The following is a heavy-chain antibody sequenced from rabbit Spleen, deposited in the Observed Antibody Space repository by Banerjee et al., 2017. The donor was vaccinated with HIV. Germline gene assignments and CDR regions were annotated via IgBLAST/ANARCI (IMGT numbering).Heavy chain of an antibody. D-gene: IGHD5-1*01. CDR2: IYVGSGGGT. Sequence: QEQLVESRGGLVKPEGSLTLTCKASGFSFSDRDVMCWVRQAPGKGLEWIACIYVGSGGGTKYASWAKGRFTISKTSSTTVTLQMTSLTVADTATYFCARAGEGGDGYLNLWGPGTLVTVS. CDR3: ARAGEGGDGYLNL. J-gene: IGHJ4*01. V-gene: IGHV1S45*01. CDR1: GFSFSDRDV.